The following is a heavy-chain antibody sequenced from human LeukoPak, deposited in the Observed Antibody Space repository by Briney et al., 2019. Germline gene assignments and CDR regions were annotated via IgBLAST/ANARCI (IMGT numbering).Heavy chain of an antibody. D-gene: IGHD5-24*01. CDR2: INHSGST. Sequence: PSETLSLTCAVYGGSFSGYYWSWIRQPPGKGLEWIGEINHSGSTNYNPSLKSRVTISVDTSKNQFSLKLSSVTAADTAVYYCARVRWLQYFDCWGQGTLVTVSS. CDR3: ARVRWLQYFDC. CDR1: GGSFSGYY. J-gene: IGHJ4*02. V-gene: IGHV4-34*01.